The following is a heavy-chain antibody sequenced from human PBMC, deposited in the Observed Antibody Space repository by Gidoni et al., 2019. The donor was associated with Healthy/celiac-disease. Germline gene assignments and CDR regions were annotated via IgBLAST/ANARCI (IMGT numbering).Heavy chain of an antibody. V-gene: IGHV4-34*01. Sequence: QVQLQQWGAGLLKPSETLSLTCAVYGGSFRGYYWSWIRQPPGKGLEWIGEINHSGSTNYNPSLKSRVTISVDTSKNQFSLKLSSVTAADTAVYYCAGPFGRSPARSGYFDYWGQGTLVTVSS. D-gene: IGHD3-10*01. CDR1: GGSFRGYY. CDR3: AGPFGRSPARSGYFDY. CDR2: INHSGST. J-gene: IGHJ4*02.